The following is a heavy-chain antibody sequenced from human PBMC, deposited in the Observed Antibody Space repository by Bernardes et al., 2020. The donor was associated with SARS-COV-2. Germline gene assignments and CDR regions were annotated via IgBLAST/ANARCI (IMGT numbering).Heavy chain of an antibody. CDR1: GFTFSNCG. J-gene: IGHJ4*02. V-gene: IGHV3-23*01. Sequence: GGSLRLSCAASGFTFSNCGMSWVRQAPGKGLEWGSVITASGGSTYYADSVKGRFTISRDNSKNTLYLQMNNLRAEDTAMYYCAKYGAGSYYASWGQGTLVTVSS. D-gene: IGHD1-26*01. CDR2: ITASGGST. CDR3: AKYGAGSYYAS.